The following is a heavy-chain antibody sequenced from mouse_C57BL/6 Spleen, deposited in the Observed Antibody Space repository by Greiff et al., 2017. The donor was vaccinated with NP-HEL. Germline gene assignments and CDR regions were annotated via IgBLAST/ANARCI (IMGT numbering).Heavy chain of an antibody. CDR1: GYTFTSYW. CDR3: ARSTMVTTNYAMDY. Sequence: QVQLQQPGAELVKPGASVKLSCKASGYTFTSYWMHWVKQRPGRGLEWIGRIDPNSGGTKYNEKFKSKATLTVDKPSSTAYMQLSSLTSEDSAVYYGARSTMVTTNYAMDYWGQGTSVPVSS. D-gene: IGHD2-2*01. V-gene: IGHV1-72*01. J-gene: IGHJ4*01. CDR2: IDPNSGGT.